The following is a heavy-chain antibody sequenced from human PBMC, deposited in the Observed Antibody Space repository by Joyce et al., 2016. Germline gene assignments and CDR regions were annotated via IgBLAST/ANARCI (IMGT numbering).Heavy chain of an antibody. J-gene: IGHJ6*02. CDR3: ARGGIVYDYSMDL. CDR2: ISSDSTYI. V-gene: IGHV3-21*02. CDR1: GFTFSTAG. D-gene: IGHD3-22*01. Sequence: EVQLVESGGGLVKPGGSLRISCAASGFTFSTAGMSWFRRAPGKGLELVSAISSDSTYICYADSVKGRFTVSRDNAKNSLYLQMNSLRAEDTAVFFCARGGIVYDYSMDLWGQGTTVTVSS.